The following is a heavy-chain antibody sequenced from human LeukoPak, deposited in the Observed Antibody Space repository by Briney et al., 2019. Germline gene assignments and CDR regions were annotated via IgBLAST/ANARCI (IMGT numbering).Heavy chain of an antibody. CDR2: ISSSGSTI. Sequence: GGSLRLSCAASGFTFSSYEMNWVRQAPGKGLEWVSYISSSGSTIYYAVSVKGRFTISRDNAKNSLYLQMNSLRAEDTAVYYCARDWAPAAMSEVYYYYGMDVWGQGTTVTVSS. V-gene: IGHV3-48*03. CDR1: GFTFSSYE. CDR3: ARDWAPAAMSEVYYYYGMDV. J-gene: IGHJ6*02. D-gene: IGHD2-2*01.